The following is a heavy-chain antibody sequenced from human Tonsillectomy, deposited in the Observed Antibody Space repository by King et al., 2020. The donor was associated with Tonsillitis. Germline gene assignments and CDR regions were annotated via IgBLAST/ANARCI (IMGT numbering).Heavy chain of an antibody. CDR1: GYSISSGYY. CDR3: ARVKGYSGYIAPLDY. CDR2: IYHRGST. J-gene: IGHJ4*02. D-gene: IGHD5-12*01. V-gene: IGHV4-38-2*02. Sequence: QLQESGPGLVKPSETLSLTCTVSGYSISSGYYWGWIRQPPGKGLEWIGHIYHRGSTYYNPSLKSRVTISVDTSKDQFSLKLSSVTAADPAVYYCARVKGYSGYIAPLDYWGQGTLVTVSS.